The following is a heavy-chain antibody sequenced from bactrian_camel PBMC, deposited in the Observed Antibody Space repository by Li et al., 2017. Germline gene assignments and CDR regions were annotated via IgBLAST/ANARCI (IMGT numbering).Heavy chain of an antibody. CDR2: LKADGRT. Sequence: QLVESGGGSVQAGGSLKLSCLSSGYTFGSNPGNCGMAWYRQVPGKERELVSALKADGRTIYADSVKGRFTISRDNAKNTLYLQMNSPKPEDTAVYHCAVHGSVVSVRCDWTQGTQVTVS. CDR3: AVHGSVVSVRCD. J-gene: IGHJ4*01. CDR1: GYTFGSNP. V-gene: IGHV3S55*01. D-gene: IGHD2*01.